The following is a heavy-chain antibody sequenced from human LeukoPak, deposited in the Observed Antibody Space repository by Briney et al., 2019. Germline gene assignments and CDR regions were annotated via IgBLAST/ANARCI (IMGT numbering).Heavy chain of an antibody. CDR3: ARGGYDSSGYYSDY. D-gene: IGHD3-22*01. CDR1: GGSFSGYY. Sequence: PSETLSLTCAVYGGSFSGYYWSWVRQPPGKGLEWIGEINHSGSTNYNPSLKSRGTISVDTSKNQFSLKLSSVTAADTAVYYCARGGYDSSGYYSDYWGQGTLVTVSS. CDR2: INHSGST. V-gene: IGHV4-34*01. J-gene: IGHJ4*02.